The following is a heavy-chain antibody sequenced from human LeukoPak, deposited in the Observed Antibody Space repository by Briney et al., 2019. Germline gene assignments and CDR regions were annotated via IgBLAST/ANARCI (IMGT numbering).Heavy chain of an antibody. J-gene: IGHJ4*02. CDR2: IYYSGST. CDR1: GGSISSYY. Sequence: PSETLSLTCTVSGGSISSYYWSWIRQPPGKGLEWTGYIYYSGSTNYNPSLKSRVTISVDTSKNQFSLKLSSVTAADTAVYYCARGVFLDYWGQGTLVTVSS. CDR3: ARGVFLDY. V-gene: IGHV4-59*01.